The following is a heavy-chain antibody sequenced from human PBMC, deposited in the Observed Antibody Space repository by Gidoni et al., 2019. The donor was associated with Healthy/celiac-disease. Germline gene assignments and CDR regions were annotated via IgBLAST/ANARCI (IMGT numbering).Heavy chain of an antibody. D-gene: IGHD3-9*01. CDR3: AKAPPLRYFDYYGMDV. CDR1: GFPFDDYT. CDR2: ISWDGGST. Sequence: EVQLVESGGVVVQPGGSLRLSCAASGFPFDDYTMHWVRQAPGKGLEWVSLISWDGGSTYYADSVKGRFTISRDNSKNSLYLQMNSLRTEDTALYYCAKAPPLRYFDYYGMDVWGQGTTVTVSS. V-gene: IGHV3-43*01. J-gene: IGHJ6*02.